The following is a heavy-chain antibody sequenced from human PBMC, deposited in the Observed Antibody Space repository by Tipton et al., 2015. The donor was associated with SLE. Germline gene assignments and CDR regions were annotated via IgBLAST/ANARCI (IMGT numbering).Heavy chain of an antibody. CDR1: GVSISSTYYY. D-gene: IGHD3-16*01. J-gene: IGHJ2*01. CDR2: FHHSGAT. CDR3: ARRGDWWYFDL. Sequence: TLSLTCTVSGVSISSTYYYWGWIRQSPGKGLEWIGSFHHSGATYSNPSLKSRATISIDTSKSHLSLKLSSMTAADTAVYFCARRGDWWYFDLWGRGTLVTVSS. V-gene: IGHV4-39*02.